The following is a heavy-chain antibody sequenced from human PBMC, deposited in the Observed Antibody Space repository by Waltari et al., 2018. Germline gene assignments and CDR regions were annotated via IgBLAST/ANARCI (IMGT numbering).Heavy chain of an antibody. CDR3: TRSTDDFWSGYYTYDAFDI. CDR1: GFTFGDYA. J-gene: IGHJ3*02. Sequence: EVQLVESGGGLVQPGRSLRLSCTASGFTFGDYAMSWVRQAQGKGLEWVVFIRSKAYGGTTEYAASVKGRFTISRDDSKSIAYLQMNSLKTEDTAVYYCTRSTDDFWSGYYTYDAFDIWGQGTMVIVSS. CDR2: IRSKAYGGTT. D-gene: IGHD3-3*01. V-gene: IGHV3-49*04.